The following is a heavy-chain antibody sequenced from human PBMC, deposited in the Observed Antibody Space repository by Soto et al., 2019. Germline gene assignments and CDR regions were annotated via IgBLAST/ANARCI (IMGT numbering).Heavy chain of an antibody. CDR3: ARERGDYGGNPAIDY. J-gene: IGHJ4*02. V-gene: IGHV1-69*12. Sequence: QVQLVQSGAEVKKPGSSVKVSCKASGGTFSSYAISWVRQAPGQGLEWMGGIIPIFGTANYAQKFQGRVTITVDESTGTAYMELSSLRCEDTAVYYCARERGDYGGNPAIDYWGQGTLVTVSS. CDR2: IIPIFGTA. CDR1: GGTFSSYA. D-gene: IGHD4-17*01.